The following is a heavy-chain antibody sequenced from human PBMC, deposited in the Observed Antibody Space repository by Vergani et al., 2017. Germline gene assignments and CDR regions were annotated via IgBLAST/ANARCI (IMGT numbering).Heavy chain of an antibody. CDR1: GTSVSSGTHY. J-gene: IGHJ3*01. Sequence: QVQLQESGPGLVRPSETLSLTCPVSGTSVSSGTHYWNWIRQPADKTLEWIGRIYTSGSTDYNPTRRIRITLSLVRSTNQVSLKVSSVTAADTAVDFCARDTAVADDVFDLWGQGTLVSVSA. CDR3: ARDTAVADDVFDL. CDR2: IYTSGST. D-gene: IGHD6-19*01. V-gene: IGHV4-61*02.